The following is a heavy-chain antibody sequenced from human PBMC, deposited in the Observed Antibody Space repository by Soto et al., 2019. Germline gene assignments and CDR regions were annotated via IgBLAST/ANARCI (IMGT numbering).Heavy chain of an antibody. J-gene: IGHJ6*03. CDR1: GYTFSNYN. V-gene: IGHV1-8*01. Sequence: QEQLVQSGAEVKKPGAPVKVSCEASGYTFSNYNINWVRQASGQGLEWMGWMNPDSGNTGYAEKFQGRVTMTRNRSISTAYMELSGLRSEDTAVYYCAREAASDPSFYYHYMDVWGKGTTVTVSS. CDR3: AREAASDPSFYYHYMDV. CDR2: MNPDSGNT. D-gene: IGHD6-25*01.